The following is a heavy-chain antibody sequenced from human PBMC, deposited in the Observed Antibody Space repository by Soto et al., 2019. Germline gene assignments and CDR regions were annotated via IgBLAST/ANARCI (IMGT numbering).Heavy chain of an antibody. J-gene: IGHJ4*02. D-gene: IGHD1-26*01. CDR1: GFTFSSYA. Sequence: EVQLLESGGGLVQPGGSLRLSCAASGFTFSSYAMRWVRQAPVKGLEWVSAISGSGDSTYYADSVKGRFTNSRDNSKNALYLQMNSLRAEDTAVYYCASRGSGSDYDYWGQGTLVTVSS. CDR2: ISGSGDST. V-gene: IGHV3-23*01. CDR3: ASRGSGSDYDY.